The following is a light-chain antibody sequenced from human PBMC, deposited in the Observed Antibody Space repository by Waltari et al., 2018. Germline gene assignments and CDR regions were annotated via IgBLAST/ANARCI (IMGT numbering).Light chain of an antibody. CDR3: QHYESLPVT. V-gene: IGKV3-20*01. CDR1: EGVSRS. Sequence: EIVYTHSPGLLSLSLGLRATASCRASEGVSRSLAWYQQKPGQAPRLLIYGASTRATGIPDRFSGSGSGTDFTLTISRLEPEDFAVYYCQHYESLPVTFGQGTKVEIK. J-gene: IGKJ1*01. CDR2: GAS.